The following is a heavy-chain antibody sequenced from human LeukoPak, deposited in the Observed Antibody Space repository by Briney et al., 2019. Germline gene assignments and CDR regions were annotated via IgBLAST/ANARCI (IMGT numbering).Heavy chain of an antibody. J-gene: IGHJ3*02. CDR2: IGIDSGNT. Sequence: GGSLRLSCTASGFPFIEYSMNWVRQVPGKGLEWISYIGIDSGNTKYADSVRGRFTISADKAKNSLYLQMNSLRVEDTAVYYCARGAFDIWGQGTMVTVSS. CDR3: ARGAFDI. CDR1: GFPFIEYS. V-gene: IGHV3-48*01.